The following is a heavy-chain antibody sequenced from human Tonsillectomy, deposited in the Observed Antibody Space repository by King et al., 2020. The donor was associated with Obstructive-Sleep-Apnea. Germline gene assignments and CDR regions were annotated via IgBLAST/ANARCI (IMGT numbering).Heavy chain of an antibody. V-gene: IGHV3-13*04. CDR1: GFTFSSYD. CDR2: MGTAGDT. J-gene: IGHJ3*02. Sequence: VQLVESGGGLVQPGGSLRLSCAASGFTFSSYDMHWVRQATGKGLEWVSAMGTAGDTYYPGSVKGRFTISRENVKNSLYLQMNSLRAGDTAVYFCARMGAQDTFDIWGQGTMVTVSS. CDR3: ARMGAQDTFDI. D-gene: IGHD1-26*01.